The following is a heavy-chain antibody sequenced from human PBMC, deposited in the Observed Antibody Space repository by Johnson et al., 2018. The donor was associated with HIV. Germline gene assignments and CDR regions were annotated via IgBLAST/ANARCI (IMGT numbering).Heavy chain of an antibody. Sequence: QVQLVESGGGVVQPGRSLRLSCAASGFTFSSHPMHWVRQAPGKGLEWVAVISYDGSNKYYADSVKGQFTISRDNSKDTLYMEMNNLGLEDTAVYYCARGAAVSGTLVDPFDIWGRGTMVTVSS. CDR3: ARGAAVSGTLVDPFDI. V-gene: IGHV3-30*04. D-gene: IGHD1-26*01. J-gene: IGHJ3*02. CDR2: ISYDGSNK. CDR1: GFTFSSHP.